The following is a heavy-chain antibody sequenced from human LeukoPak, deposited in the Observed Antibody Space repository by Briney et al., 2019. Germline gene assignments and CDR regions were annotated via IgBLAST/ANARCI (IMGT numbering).Heavy chain of an antibody. CDR3: ARHEWPTTYYYGSGRRFDP. D-gene: IGHD3-10*01. J-gene: IGHJ5*02. Sequence: PSETLSFTCAVYGGSFSGYYWSWIRQPPGKGLEWIGEINHSGSTNYNPSLKSRVTISVDTSKNQFSLKLSSVTAADTAVYYCARHEWPTTYYYGSGRRFDPWGQGTLVTVSS. CDR1: GGSFSGYY. CDR2: INHSGST. V-gene: IGHV4-34*01.